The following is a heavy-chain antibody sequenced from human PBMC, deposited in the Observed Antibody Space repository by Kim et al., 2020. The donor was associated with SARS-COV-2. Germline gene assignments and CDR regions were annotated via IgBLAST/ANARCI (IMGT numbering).Heavy chain of an antibody. J-gene: IGHJ4*02. V-gene: IGHV3-15*01. D-gene: IGHD1-26*01. Sequence: YAAPVKGRFTISGDDSKNTLNLQMDSLKTEDTAVYYCTTDWGVGATFFDFWGQGTLVTVSS. CDR3: TTDWGVGATFFDF.